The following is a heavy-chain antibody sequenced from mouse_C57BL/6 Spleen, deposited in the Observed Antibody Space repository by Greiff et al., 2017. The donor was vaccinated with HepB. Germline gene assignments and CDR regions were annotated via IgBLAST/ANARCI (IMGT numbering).Heavy chain of an antibody. D-gene: IGHD2-1*01. Sequence: VQLQQPGAELVKPGASVKLSCKASGYTFTSYWMHWVKQRPGRGLEWIGRIDPNSGGTKYNEKFKGKATLTVDKPSSTAYMQLRSLTSEDSAVYYCASYGNYFDYWGQGTTLTVSS. CDR1: GYTFTSYW. CDR2: IDPNSGGT. J-gene: IGHJ2*01. V-gene: IGHV1-72*01. CDR3: ASYGNYFDY.